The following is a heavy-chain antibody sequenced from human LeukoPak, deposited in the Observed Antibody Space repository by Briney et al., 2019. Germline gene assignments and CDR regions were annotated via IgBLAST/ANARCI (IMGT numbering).Heavy chain of an antibody. CDR1: GGSISSYY. D-gene: IGHD5-18*01. V-gene: IGHV4-59*01. Sequence: NPSETLSLTCTVSGGSISSYYWSWIRQPPGKGLEWIGYIYYSGSTNYNPSLNSRVTISVDTSKNQFSLKLSSVTAADTAVYYCARGSYIYGHPPSLDYWGQGTLVTVSS. CDR3: ARGSYIYGHPPSLDY. CDR2: IYYSGST. J-gene: IGHJ4*02.